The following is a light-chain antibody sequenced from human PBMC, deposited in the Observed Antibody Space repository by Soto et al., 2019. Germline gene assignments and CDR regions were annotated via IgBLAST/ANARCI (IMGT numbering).Light chain of an antibody. CDR1: QSVSRSY. CDR2: GAS. Sequence: EIVLTQSPGTLSLSPGERATLSCRASQSVSRSYLAWYQQKPGQAPRLLIYGASSRATGIPDRFSGSGSGTDFTLTISKLEPEDFAVYYCQQRSNWPPYTFGQGTKLEIK. J-gene: IGKJ2*01. V-gene: IGKV3D-20*02. CDR3: QQRSNWPPYT.